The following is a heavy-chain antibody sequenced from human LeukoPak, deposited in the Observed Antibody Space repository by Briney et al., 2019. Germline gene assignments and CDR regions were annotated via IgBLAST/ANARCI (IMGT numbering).Heavy chain of an antibody. Sequence: ASVKVSCKASGYTFTVYYMHWVRQAPGQGIEWMGRINPNSGGTNYAQKFQGRVTMTRDTSISTAYMELSRLRSDDTAVYYCARGTPDYDSSGEVVYWGQGTLVTVSS. CDR1: GYTFTVYY. CDR2: INPNSGGT. V-gene: IGHV1-2*06. D-gene: IGHD3-22*01. J-gene: IGHJ4*02. CDR3: ARGTPDYDSSGEVVY.